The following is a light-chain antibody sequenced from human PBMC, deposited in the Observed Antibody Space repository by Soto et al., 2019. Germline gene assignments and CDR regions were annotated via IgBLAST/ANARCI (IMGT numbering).Light chain of an antibody. V-gene: IGKV3-20*01. Sequence: EIVLTQSPDTLSLSPGQRATLSCRASQSVRSDYFAWYQQKPGQAPRVIIFGVSTRATGVPDRFSGSGSGTDFTLTISRLEPEDFALYYCQQYGYSPLTFGGGTKVEIK. CDR1: QSVRSDY. CDR3: QQYGYSPLT. J-gene: IGKJ4*01. CDR2: GVS.